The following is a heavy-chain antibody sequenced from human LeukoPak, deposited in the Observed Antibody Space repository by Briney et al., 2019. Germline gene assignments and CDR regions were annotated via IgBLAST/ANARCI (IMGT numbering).Heavy chain of an antibody. CDR1: GFTFSSYA. V-gene: IGHV3-30-3*01. CDR3: ARDLSYCSGGSCYSGWFDP. D-gene: IGHD2-15*01. J-gene: IGHJ5*02. CDR2: ISYDGSNK. Sequence: PGGSLRLSCAASGFTFSSYAMHWVRQAPGKGLEWVAVISYDGSNKYYADSVKGRFTISRDNSKNTLYLQMNSLRAEDTAVYYCARDLSYCSGGSCYSGWFDPWGQGTLVTVSS.